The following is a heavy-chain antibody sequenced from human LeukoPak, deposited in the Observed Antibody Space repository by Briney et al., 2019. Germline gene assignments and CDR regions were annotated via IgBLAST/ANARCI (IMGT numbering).Heavy chain of an antibody. CDR2: IIPILGIA. D-gene: IGHD6-13*01. CDR3: ARDRISAAGTGFDY. CDR1: GGTFSSYA. Sequence: SVKVSCKASGGTFSSYAISWVRQAPGQGLEWMGRIIPILGIANYAQKFQGRVTITADKSTSTAYMELSSLRSEDTAVYYCARDRISAAGTGFDYWGQGTLVTVSS. V-gene: IGHV1-69*04. J-gene: IGHJ4*02.